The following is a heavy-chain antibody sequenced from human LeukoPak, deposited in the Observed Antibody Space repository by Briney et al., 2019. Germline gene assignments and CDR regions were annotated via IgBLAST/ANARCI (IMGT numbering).Heavy chain of an antibody. Sequence: GGSLRLSCAASGFTFSSYNIHWVRQAPGKGLEWVAVISSDGRNKYYADSVKGRFTISRDNSKNTLYLQMNSLRAEDTAVYYCAKNTEGFWSASGAFDIWGQGTMVTVSS. J-gene: IGHJ3*02. V-gene: IGHV3-30*18. CDR2: ISSDGRNK. CDR3: AKNTEGFWSASGAFDI. D-gene: IGHD3-3*01. CDR1: GFTFSSYN.